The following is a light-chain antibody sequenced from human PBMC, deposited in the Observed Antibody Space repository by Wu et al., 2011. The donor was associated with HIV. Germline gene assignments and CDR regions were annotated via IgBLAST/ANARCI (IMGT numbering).Light chain of an antibody. CDR3: QHYDNXPQVT. V-gene: IGKV3-20*01. CDR1: QSISSGY. CDR2: GAS. J-gene: IGKJ4*01. Sequence: EIVLTQSPGTLSLSPGERATLSCRVSQSISSGYLAWYQQKPGQAPRLLIYGASSRATGIPDRFSGTGSGTDFTLTISRLEPEDFTVYYCQHYDNXPQVTFG.